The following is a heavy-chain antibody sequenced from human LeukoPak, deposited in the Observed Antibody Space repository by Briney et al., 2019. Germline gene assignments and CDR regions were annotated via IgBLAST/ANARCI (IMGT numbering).Heavy chain of an antibody. CDR1: GFTFSNYN. D-gene: IGHD4-17*01. V-gene: IGHV3-21*01. CDR2: ISDSSGNI. CDR3: ARDLLMTTVTSWFDP. Sequence: GGSLRLSCVASGFTFSNYNMNWVRQAPGKGLEWVASISDSSGNIFYADSVKGRFTVSRDNAKKSLYLQMNSLRAEDMAVYYCARDLLMTTVTSWFDPWGQGTLVTVSS. J-gene: IGHJ5*02.